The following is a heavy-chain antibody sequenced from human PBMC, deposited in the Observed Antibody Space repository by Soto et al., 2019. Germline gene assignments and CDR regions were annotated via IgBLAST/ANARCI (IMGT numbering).Heavy chain of an antibody. CDR2: IIPIFGTA. CDR3: AALHETHSYDIDGYSYDTFDS. CDR1: GGTFSSYA. V-gene: IGHV1-69*13. D-gene: IGHD3-22*01. J-gene: IGHJ3*02. Sequence: GASVKVSCKVSGGTFSSYAISWVRQAPGQGLEWMGGIIPIFGTANYAQKFQGRVTITADESTSTAYMELSRLRSEDTAVYFCAALHETHSYDIDGYSYDTFDSWGQVTMVTVSS.